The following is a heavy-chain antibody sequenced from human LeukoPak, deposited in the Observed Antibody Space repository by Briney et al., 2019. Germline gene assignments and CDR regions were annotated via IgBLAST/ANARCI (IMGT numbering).Heavy chain of an antibody. D-gene: IGHD6-6*01. V-gene: IGHV5-51*01. Sequence: GESLKISCKGSGYSFTSYWIGWVRQMPGKGLELMGIIYPGDSDTRYSPSFQGQVTMSADKSISTAYLQWTSLKASDTAMYYCATYSSSSGYFDYWGQGTLVTVSS. CDR1: GYSFTSYW. CDR2: IYPGDSDT. J-gene: IGHJ4*02. CDR3: ATYSSSSGYFDY.